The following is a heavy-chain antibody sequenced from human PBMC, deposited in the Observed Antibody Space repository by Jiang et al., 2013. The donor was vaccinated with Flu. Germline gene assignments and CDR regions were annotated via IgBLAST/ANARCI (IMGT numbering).Heavy chain of an antibody. V-gene: IGHV2-5*02. CDR2: IYWDDDX. CDR3: AHSPSGYDLDY. D-gene: IGHD3-22*01. Sequence: LALIYWDDDXRYSPSLKSRLTITKDTSKNQVVLTMTNMDPVDTATYYCAHSPSGYDLDYWGQGTLVTVSS. J-gene: IGHJ4*02.